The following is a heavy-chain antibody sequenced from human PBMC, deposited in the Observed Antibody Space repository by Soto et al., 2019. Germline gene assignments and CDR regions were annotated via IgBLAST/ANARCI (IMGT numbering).Heavy chain of an antibody. D-gene: IGHD5-18*01. CDR1: GGSISSSSYY. V-gene: IGHV4-39*01. J-gene: IGHJ4*02. CDR2: IYYSGST. Sequence: SETLSLTCTVSGGSISSSSYYWGWIRQPPGKGLEWIGSIYYSGSTYYNPSLKSRVTISVDTSKNQFSLKLSSVTAADTAVYYCARQTGIQLWLSFVDYWGQGTLVTVSS. CDR3: ARQTGIQLWLSFVDY.